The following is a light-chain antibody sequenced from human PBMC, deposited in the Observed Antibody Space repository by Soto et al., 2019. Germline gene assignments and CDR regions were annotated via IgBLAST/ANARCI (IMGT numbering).Light chain of an antibody. J-gene: IGKJ1*01. V-gene: IGKV3-15*01. CDR3: HQYYDWPPWT. CDR1: QSVSNS. CDR2: ATS. Sequence: ETLLTQSPATLSMSPGETATLSCRASQSVSNSLAWYRQRPGQPPSLLIYATSTRATGVPARFTGSGSGTEFTLTISSLQSEDFAVYYCHQYYDWPPWTFGQGNKVDI.